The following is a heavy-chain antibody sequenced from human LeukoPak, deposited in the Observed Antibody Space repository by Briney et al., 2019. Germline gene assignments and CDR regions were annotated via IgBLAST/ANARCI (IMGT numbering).Heavy chain of an antibody. Sequence: SVKVSCKASGGTFSSYAISWVRQAPGQGLEWMGGIIPIFGTANYAQKFQGRVTITTDESTSTAYMELSSLRSEDTAVYYCARKEGSPAGGFDYWGQGTLVTVSS. J-gene: IGHJ4*02. CDR2: IIPIFGTA. CDR1: GGTFSSYA. D-gene: IGHD3-10*01. V-gene: IGHV1-69*05. CDR3: ARKEGSPAGGFDY.